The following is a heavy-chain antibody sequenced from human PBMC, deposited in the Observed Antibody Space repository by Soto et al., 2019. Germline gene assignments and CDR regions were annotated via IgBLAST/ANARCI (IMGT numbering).Heavy chain of an antibody. J-gene: IGHJ5*01. CDR3: ARDRYFYDSRGYYRTLDS. CDR2: IFHSGIT. Sequence: SETLSLTCTISGDSFSNHYRTWIRQSPGKGLEWIGYIFHSGITDYNPSVKSRVTISIDKSRNLFSLNLTSVTAADTAVYYCARDRYFYDSRGYYRTLDSWGQGTLVTVSS. D-gene: IGHD3-22*01. CDR1: GDSFSNHY. V-gene: IGHV4-59*11.